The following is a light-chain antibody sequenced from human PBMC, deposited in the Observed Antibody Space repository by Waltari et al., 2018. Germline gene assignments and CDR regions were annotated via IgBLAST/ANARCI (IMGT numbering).Light chain of an antibody. CDR2: GAS. CDR3: QHYDTSAPLT. Sequence: EMVLMQSPGTLSLSPGERVTPSCRAGHSVSRNYLAWYQQRPGPAPRLLIYGASRRATGIPDRFIGSGSGTDFTLTISRLELEDFGVYYCQHYDTSAPLTFGGGSKVESK. J-gene: IGKJ4*01. V-gene: IGKV3-20*01. CDR1: HSVSRNY.